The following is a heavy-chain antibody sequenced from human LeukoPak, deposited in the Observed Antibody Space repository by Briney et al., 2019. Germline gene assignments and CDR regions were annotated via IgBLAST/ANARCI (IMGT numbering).Heavy chain of an antibody. V-gene: IGHV3-9*01. CDR3: AKDARRYYYDSSGYHDY. Sequence: PGGSLRLSCAASGFTFDDYAMHWVRHAPGKGLEWVSGISWNSGSIDYADSVKGRFTISRDNAKNSLYLQMNSLRAEDTALYYCAKDARRYYYDSSGYHDYWGQGTLVTVSS. D-gene: IGHD3-22*01. CDR1: GFTFDDYA. J-gene: IGHJ4*02. CDR2: ISWNSGSI.